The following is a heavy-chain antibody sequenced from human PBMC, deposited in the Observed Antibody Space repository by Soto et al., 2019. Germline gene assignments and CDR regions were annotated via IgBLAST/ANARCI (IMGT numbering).Heavy chain of an antibody. CDR2: IYYSGDT. CDR3: ARPLYFYGSGSYPWFDP. J-gene: IGHJ5*02. CDR1: GGSISGSNYY. Sequence: QLQLQESGPGLVKPSETLSLTCTVSGGSISGSNYYWGWIRQPPGKGLEWIATIYYSGDTYYNPSLKSRVTISVDTSKNQFSLKLSSVTATDTAVYYCARPLYFYGSGSYPWFDPWGQGTLVTVSS. V-gene: IGHV4-39*01. D-gene: IGHD3-10*01.